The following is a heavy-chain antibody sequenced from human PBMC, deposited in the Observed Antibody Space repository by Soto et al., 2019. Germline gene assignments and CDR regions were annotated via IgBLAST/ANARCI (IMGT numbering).Heavy chain of an antibody. CDR2: ISDSGANT. CDR1: GFTFSTYA. Sequence: EVQLLESGGGFVQPGGSLRLSCAASGFTFSTYAMSWVRQAPGKGLDWVSAISDSGANTYYADSVKGRFTVSRDNSKNTLYLQMNNLRAEDTAVYYCADYWQWSFNFDYWGQGTLVTVSS. J-gene: IGHJ4*02. V-gene: IGHV3-23*01. CDR3: ADYWQWSFNFDY. D-gene: IGHD3-22*01.